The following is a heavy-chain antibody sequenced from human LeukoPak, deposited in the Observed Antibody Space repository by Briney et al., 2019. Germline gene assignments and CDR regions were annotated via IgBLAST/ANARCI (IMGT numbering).Heavy chain of an antibody. CDR2: INPNSGGT. Sequence: GASVKVSCKASGYTFTGYYMHWVRQAPGQGLEWMGWINPNSGGTNYAQKFQGRVTMTRDTSISTAYMELSRLRSDDTAVYYCARGFGSGSYYNEGAFDIWGQGTMVTVSS. CDR1: GYTFTGYY. D-gene: IGHD3-10*01. V-gene: IGHV1-2*02. CDR3: ARGFGSGSYYNEGAFDI. J-gene: IGHJ3*02.